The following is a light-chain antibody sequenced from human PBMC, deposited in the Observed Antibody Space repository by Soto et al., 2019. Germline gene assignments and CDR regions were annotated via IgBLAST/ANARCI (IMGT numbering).Light chain of an antibody. CDR1: QTLDST. Sequence: ETVRTQSPATLSVSPGDRATLSRRASQTLDSTLAWYQQRPGQAPTLLIYSASTRATGVPARFSGSGSGTEFTLTISSLQSEDFAMYYCQQYKDVPFTFGQGTNLEIK. CDR2: SAS. J-gene: IGKJ2*01. V-gene: IGKV3-15*01. CDR3: QQYKDVPFT.